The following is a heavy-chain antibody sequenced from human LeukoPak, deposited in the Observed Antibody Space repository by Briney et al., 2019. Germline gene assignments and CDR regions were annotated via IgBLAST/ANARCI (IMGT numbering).Heavy chain of an antibody. V-gene: IGHV1-69*05. CDR1: GGTFSSYA. D-gene: IGHD1-7*01. J-gene: IGHJ4*02. CDR2: IIPIFGTA. CDR3: ARVHNWNYGYFDY. Sequence: ASVKVSCKASGGTFSSYAISWVRQAPGQGLVWMGGIIPIFGTANYAQKFQGRVTITTDESTSTAYMELSSLRSEDTAVYYCARVHNWNYGYFDYWGQGTLVTVSS.